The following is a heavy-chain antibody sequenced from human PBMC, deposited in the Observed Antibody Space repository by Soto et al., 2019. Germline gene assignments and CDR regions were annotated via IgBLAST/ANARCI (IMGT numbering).Heavy chain of an antibody. CDR2: ITSRSTTI. V-gene: IGHV3-48*01. D-gene: IGHD3-16*01. CDR3: AREKDAWRAPDS. Sequence: EVQLVESGGNLVQPGGSLRLSCAASGFTFSAYSMNWVRQAPGRGLEWISYITSRSTTIYYAASVWGRFTISRDNAKNTLFLQMNSLRVDDTAVYYCAREKDAWRAPDSWGQGTLVTVSS. CDR1: GFTFSAYS. J-gene: IGHJ4*02.